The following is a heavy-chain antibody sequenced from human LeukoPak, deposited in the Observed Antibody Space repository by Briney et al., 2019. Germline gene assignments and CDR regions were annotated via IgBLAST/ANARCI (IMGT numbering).Heavy chain of an antibody. CDR1: GFTFSNYE. CDR2: ISSSGSTI. J-gene: IGHJ4*02. D-gene: IGHD3-22*01. Sequence: PGGSLRLSCAASGFTFSNYEMNWVRQAPGKGLEWVSYISSSGSTIYYADSVKGRFTISRDNAKNSLYLQMNSLRAEDTAVYYCARGGYYDSSGYLDFDYWGQGTLVTVSS. CDR3: ARGGYYDSSGYLDFDY. V-gene: IGHV3-48*03.